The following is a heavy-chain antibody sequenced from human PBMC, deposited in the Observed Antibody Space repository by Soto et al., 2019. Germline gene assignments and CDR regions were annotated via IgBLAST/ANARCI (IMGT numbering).Heavy chain of an antibody. D-gene: IGHD5-12*01. J-gene: IGHJ3*01. CDR3: ARERRYGGYGGDLDV. CDR2: ISGYNGNT. V-gene: IGHV1-18*01. CDR1: GYMFSAYG. Sequence: QVQLVQSGAEVKKPGASVKVSCKASGYMFSAYGISWVRQATGHGLEWMGWISGYNGNTNNAQKFQGRVTMTTDTSTSTVYMELRSLRSDDTAVYYCARERRYGGYGGDLDVWGKWTKVTVSS.